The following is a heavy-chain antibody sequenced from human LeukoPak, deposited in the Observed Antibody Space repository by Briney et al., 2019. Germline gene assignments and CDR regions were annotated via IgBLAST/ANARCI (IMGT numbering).Heavy chain of an antibody. CDR1: GGTFSSYA. V-gene: IGHV1-69*05. J-gene: IGHJ4*02. Sequence: SVKVSCKASGGTFSSYAISWVRQAPRQGLEWMGGIIPIFGTANYAQKFQGRVTITTDESTSTAYMELSSLRSEDTAVYYCAMGRYDSSGYEGAYFDYWGQGTLVTVSS. CDR3: AMGRYDSSGYEGAYFDY. D-gene: IGHD3-22*01. CDR2: IIPIFGTA.